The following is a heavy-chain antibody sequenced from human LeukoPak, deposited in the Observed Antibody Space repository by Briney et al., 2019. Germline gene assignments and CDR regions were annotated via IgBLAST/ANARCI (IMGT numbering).Heavy chain of an antibody. CDR1: GFTFSSYA. D-gene: IGHD6-13*01. V-gene: IGHV3-23*01. J-gene: IGHJ6*03. CDR2: ISGSGGST. CDR3: AKGAAAAANYYIDV. Sequence: GGSLRLSCAASGFTFSSYAMSWVRQAPGQGLERVSAISGSGGSTYYADSVKGRFTISRDNSKNTLYLQMNSLRAEDTAVYYCAKGAAAAANYYIDVWGKGTTVTVSS.